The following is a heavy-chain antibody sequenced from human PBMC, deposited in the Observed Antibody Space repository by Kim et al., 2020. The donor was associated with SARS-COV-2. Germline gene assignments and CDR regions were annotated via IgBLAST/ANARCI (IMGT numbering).Heavy chain of an antibody. D-gene: IGHD3-22*01. CDR3: AHRQHSRGHDS. CDR1: RGTFNSHT. V-gene: IGHV1-69*02. CDR2: IIPILDIA. Sequence: SVKVSCKASRGTFNSHTISWIRQAPGQGPEWMGRIIPILDIANYAQKFQGRVTITADKSTITAYMELSSLRSEDTAVYYCAHRQHSRGHDSWGQGTLVTVSS. J-gene: IGHJ4*02.